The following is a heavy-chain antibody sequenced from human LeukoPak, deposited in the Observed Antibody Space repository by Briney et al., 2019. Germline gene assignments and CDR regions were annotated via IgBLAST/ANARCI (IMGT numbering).Heavy chain of an antibody. CDR3: VRDKRTPARLGFYNYYGMDV. D-gene: IGHD1-1*01. Sequence: SETLSLTCTVSGGSISSSSYYWGWIRQPPGKGLEWIGEIDHSGSTNFNPSLKSRVTISVDTSKNQFSLKLSSVTAADTGIYYCVRDKRTPARLGFYNYYGMDVWGQGTTVTLSS. CDR2: IDHSGST. V-gene: IGHV4-39*07. CDR1: GGSISSSSYY. J-gene: IGHJ6*02.